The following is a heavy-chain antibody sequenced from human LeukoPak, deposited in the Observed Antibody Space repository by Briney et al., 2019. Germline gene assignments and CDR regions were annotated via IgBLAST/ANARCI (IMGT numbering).Heavy chain of an antibody. D-gene: IGHD3-10*01. CDR1: GYTFTGYY. Sequence: ASVKVSCKASGYTFTGYYMHWVRQTPGQGLEWMGWINPNSGGTNYAQKFQGWVTMTRDTSISTAYMELSRLRSDDTAVYYCVITMPSRDNWFDPWGHGTLVTVSS. J-gene: IGHJ5*02. CDR3: VITMPSRDNWFDP. V-gene: IGHV1-2*04. CDR2: INPNSGGT.